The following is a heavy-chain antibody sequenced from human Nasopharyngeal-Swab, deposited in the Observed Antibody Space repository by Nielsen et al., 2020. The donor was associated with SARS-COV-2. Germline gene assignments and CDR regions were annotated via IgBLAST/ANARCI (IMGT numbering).Heavy chain of an antibody. J-gene: IGHJ6*02. CDR1: GFPFINYS. CDR3: ARDGFGESPYYYYYGMDV. CDR2: ISSSTSYI. Sequence: GVLKISCAASGFPFINYSMNWVRQAPGKGLEWVSSISSSTSYIYYADSVKGRFTISRDNAKNSLYLQMNSLRAEDTAVYYCARDGFGESPYYYYYGMDVWGQGTTVTVSS. V-gene: IGHV3-21*01. D-gene: IGHD3-10*01.